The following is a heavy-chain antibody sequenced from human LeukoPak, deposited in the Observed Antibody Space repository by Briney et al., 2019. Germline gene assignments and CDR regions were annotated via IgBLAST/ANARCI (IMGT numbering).Heavy chain of an antibody. V-gene: IGHV3-21*01. CDR2: ISSSSSYI. J-gene: IGHJ6*02. CDR1: GFTFSRYW. Sequence: PGGSLRLSCAASGFTFSRYWMNWVRQAPGKGLEWVSSISSSSSYIYYADSVKGRFTISRDNAKNSLYLQMNSLRAEDTAVYYCAREYSSSSYYYGMDVWGQGTTVTVSS. D-gene: IGHD6-6*01. CDR3: AREYSSSSYYYGMDV.